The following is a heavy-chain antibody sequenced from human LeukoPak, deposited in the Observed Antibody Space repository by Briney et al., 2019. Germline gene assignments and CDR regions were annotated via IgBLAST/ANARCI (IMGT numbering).Heavy chain of an antibody. D-gene: IGHD2-15*01. CDR2: IYPGDSDT. V-gene: IGHV5-51*01. CDR3: ARRPPFYCSGGSCYVSAFDI. Sequence: GESLKISCKGSGYSFTSYWIGWVRQMPGKGLDWMGIIYPGDSDTRYSPSFQGQVTISADKSINTAYLQWSSLKASDTAMYYCARRPPFYCSGGSCYVSAFDIWGQGTMVTVSS. CDR1: GYSFTSYW. J-gene: IGHJ3*02.